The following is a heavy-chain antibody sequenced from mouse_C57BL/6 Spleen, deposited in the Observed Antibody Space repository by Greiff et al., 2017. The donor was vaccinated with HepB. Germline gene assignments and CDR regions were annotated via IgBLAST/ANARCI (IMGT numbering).Heavy chain of an antibody. CDR3: ARRGSSYAMDY. CDR2: IDPSDSYN. CDR1: GYTFTSYW. J-gene: IGHJ4*01. D-gene: IGHD1-1*01. V-gene: IGHV1-50*01. Sequence: QVQLQQPGAELVKPGASVKLSCKASGYTFTSYWMQWVKQRPGQGLEWIGEIDPSDSYNNYNQKFKGKATLTVDTSSSTAYMQLSSLTSEDAAVYYCARRGSSYAMDYWGQGTSVTVSS.